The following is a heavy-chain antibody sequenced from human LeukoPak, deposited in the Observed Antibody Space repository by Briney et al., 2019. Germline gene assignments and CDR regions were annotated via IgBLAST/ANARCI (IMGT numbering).Heavy chain of an antibody. Sequence: ASVKVSCKASGYIFTSYGISWVRQAPGQGLEWMGWISAYNGNTNYAKKLQGRVTMTTDTSTRTAYMELRSLRSDDTAVYYCARDSYDILTGYFSFDYWGPGTLVTVSS. J-gene: IGHJ4*02. CDR2: ISAYNGNT. CDR3: ARDSYDILTGYFSFDY. V-gene: IGHV1-18*01. D-gene: IGHD3-9*01. CDR1: GYIFTSYG.